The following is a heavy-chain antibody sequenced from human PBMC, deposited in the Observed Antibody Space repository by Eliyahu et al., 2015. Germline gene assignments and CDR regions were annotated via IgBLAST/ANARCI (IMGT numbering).Heavy chain of an antibody. D-gene: IGHD3-3*01. CDR3: ARASPDFWSSHPLFHFDY. J-gene: IGHJ4*02. CDR1: GFIVSSNY. V-gene: IGHV3-53*01. Sequence: EVQLVESGGXLIQPGGSLXLXCXASGFIVSSNYMSWVRQAPGKGLEWVSALYSGGSTYYANSVKGRFTISRDDSKNTLFLQMSSLRAEDTAVYYCARASPDFWSSHPLFHFDYWGLGTLVTVSS. CDR2: LYSGGST.